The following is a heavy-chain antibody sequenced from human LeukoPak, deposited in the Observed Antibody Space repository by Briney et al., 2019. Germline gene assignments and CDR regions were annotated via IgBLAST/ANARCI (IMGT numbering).Heavy chain of an antibody. J-gene: IGHJ5*02. V-gene: IGHV4-59*01. D-gene: IGHD1-1*01. CDR2: IYYSGCT. CDR1: GGSISSYY. CDR3: TREPNSFTAGFDP. Sequence: SETLSLTCTVSGGSISSYYWSWIRQPPGRGLEWIGYIYYSGCTNYNPSLKSRVTISLDTSKGQFSLRLSSVTAADTAVYYCTREPNSFTAGFDPWGQGTLVTVSS.